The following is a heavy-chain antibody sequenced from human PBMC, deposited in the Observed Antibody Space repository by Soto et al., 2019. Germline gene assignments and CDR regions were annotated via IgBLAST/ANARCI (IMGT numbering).Heavy chain of an antibody. D-gene: IGHD2-8*02. Sequence: QVQLVQSGAEVKKTGSSVKVSCKASGGTFSIYGFSWVRQAPGQGPEWIGGIIPILTTPNYAQKFQGRVTIVADESTTTVYMELSSLKFEDTAVYYCATSVGIAPTGEDGMDVWGQVTSVNVSS. CDR2: IIPILTTP. V-gene: IGHV1-69*01. CDR1: GGTFSIYG. J-gene: IGHJ6*02. CDR3: ATSVGIAPTGEDGMDV.